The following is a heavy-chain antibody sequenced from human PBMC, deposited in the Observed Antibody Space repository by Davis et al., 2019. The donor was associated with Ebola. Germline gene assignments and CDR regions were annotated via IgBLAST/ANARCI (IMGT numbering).Heavy chain of an antibody. CDR2: IYRSGST. D-gene: IGHD3-3*01. CDR1: GGSISTDGYS. Sequence: PSETLFLTCAVSGGSISTDGYSWSWIRQPPGKGLEWIGYIYRSGSTYYSPPLKSRVTISVDRSNNQFSLKLSSVTAADTAVYYCARTVGFWSGYLDYWGQGTLVTVSS. J-gene: IGHJ4*02. CDR3: ARTVGFWSGYLDY. V-gene: IGHV4-30-2*01.